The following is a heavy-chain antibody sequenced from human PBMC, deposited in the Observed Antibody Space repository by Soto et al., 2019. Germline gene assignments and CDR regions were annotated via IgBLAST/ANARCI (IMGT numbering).Heavy chain of an antibody. J-gene: IGHJ3*02. Sequence: ASVKVSCKASGYTFTSYAMHWVRQAPGQRLEWMGWINAGNGNTKYSQKFQGRVTITRDTSTSTAYMELSSLRSEDTAVYYCAREDCSSTSCRNDAFDIWGQGTMVTVSS. CDR2: INAGNGNT. D-gene: IGHD2-2*01. CDR3: AREDCSSTSCRNDAFDI. CDR1: GYTFTSYA. V-gene: IGHV1-3*01.